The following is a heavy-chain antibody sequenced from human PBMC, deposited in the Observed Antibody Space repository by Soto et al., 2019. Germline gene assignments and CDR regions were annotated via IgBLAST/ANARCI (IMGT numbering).Heavy chain of an antibody. Sequence: PSETLSLTCAVYGASFSGSYWSWIRQPPGKGLEWIGEINHSGSTNYNPPLKSRVTISVDTSKNQFSLKLSSVTAADTAVYYCARGLGIAAGNWFDPWGQGTLVTVSS. D-gene: IGHD6-13*01. CDR2: INHSGST. CDR3: ARGLGIAAGNWFDP. J-gene: IGHJ5*02. CDR1: GASFSGSY. V-gene: IGHV4-34*01.